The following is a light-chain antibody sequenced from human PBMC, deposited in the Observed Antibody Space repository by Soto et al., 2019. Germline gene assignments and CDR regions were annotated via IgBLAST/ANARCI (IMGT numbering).Light chain of an antibody. CDR2: GAS. CDR3: QHYDNWPYT. J-gene: IGKJ2*01. CDR1: HSVSSN. V-gene: IGKV3-15*01. Sequence: ETVMTQSPVTLSVSPGERATLSCRASHSVSSNLAWYQQKPGQAPRLLIYGASTRATGIPARFSGSGSGTEFTLTISSLQSEDFAVYYCQHYDNWPYTFGQGTKLES.